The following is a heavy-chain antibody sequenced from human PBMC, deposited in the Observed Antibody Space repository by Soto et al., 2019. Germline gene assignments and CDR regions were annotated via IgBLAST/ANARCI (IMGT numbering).Heavy chain of an antibody. Sequence: KASETLSLTCAVPGYSISSGYYWGWIRQPPGKGLEWIGSIYHSGSTYYNPSLKSRVTISVDTSKNQFSLKLSSVTAADTAVYYCARVPVAPVDYGDIFYFDYWGQGTLVTVSS. CDR1: GYSISSGYY. J-gene: IGHJ4*02. CDR2: IYHSGST. D-gene: IGHD4-17*01. CDR3: ARVPVAPVDYGDIFYFDY. V-gene: IGHV4-38-2*01.